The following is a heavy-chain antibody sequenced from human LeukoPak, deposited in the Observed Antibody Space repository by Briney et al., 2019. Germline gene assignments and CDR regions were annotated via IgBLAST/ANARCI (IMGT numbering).Heavy chain of an antibody. V-gene: IGHV4-39*07. J-gene: IGHJ4*02. CDR2: IYYSGST. CDR3: ARVGEWLQPFDY. CDR1: GGSISSSSYY. Sequence: PSETLSLTCTVSGGSISSSSYYWGWIRQPPGKGLEWIGSIYYSGSTYYNPSLKSRVTISVDTSKNQFSLKLSSVTAADTAVYYCARVGEWLQPFDYWGQGTLVTVSS. D-gene: IGHD3-3*01.